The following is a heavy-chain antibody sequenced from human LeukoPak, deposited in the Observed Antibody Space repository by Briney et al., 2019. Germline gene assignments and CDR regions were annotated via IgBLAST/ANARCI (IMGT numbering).Heavy chain of an antibody. D-gene: IGHD6-6*01. Sequence: SVKVSCKASGGTFSSYAISWVRQAPGQGLEWVGRIIPILGIANYAQKFQGRVTITADKSTSTAYMELSSLRSEDTAVYYCARGYSSSSKNPSWFDPWGQGTLVTVSS. CDR1: GGTFSSYA. V-gene: IGHV1-69*04. J-gene: IGHJ5*02. CDR3: ARGYSSSSKNPSWFDP. CDR2: IIPILGIA.